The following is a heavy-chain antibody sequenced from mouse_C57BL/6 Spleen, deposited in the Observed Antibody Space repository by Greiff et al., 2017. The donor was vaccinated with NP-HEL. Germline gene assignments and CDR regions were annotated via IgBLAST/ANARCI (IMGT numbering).Heavy chain of an antibody. CDR3: ARGGFLPRYFDV. V-gene: IGHV1-81*01. CDR2: IYPRSGNT. Sequence: QVQLKQSGAELARPGASVKLSCKASGYTFTSYGISWVKQRTGQGLEWIGEIYPRSGNTYYNEKFKGKATLTADKSSSTAYMELRSLTSEDSAVYFCARGGFLPRYFDVWGTGTTVTVSS. J-gene: IGHJ1*03. CDR1: GYTFTSYG.